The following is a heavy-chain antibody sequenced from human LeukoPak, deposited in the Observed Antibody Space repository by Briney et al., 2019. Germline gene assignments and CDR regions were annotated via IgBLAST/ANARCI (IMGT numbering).Heavy chain of an antibody. CDR2: IRYDGSNK. Sequence: PGGSLRPSCAASGFTFSSYGMHWVRQAPGKGLEWVAFIRYDGSNKYYADSVKGRFTISRDNSKNTLYLQMNSLRAEDTAVYYCAKAGGSYYEYYFDYWGQGTLVTVSS. J-gene: IGHJ4*02. CDR1: GFTFSSYG. D-gene: IGHD1-26*01. CDR3: AKAGGSYYEYYFDY. V-gene: IGHV3-30*02.